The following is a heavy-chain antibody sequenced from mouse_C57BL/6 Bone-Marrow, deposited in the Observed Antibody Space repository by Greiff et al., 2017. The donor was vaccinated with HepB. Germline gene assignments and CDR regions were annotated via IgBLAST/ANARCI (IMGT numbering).Heavy chain of an antibody. Sequence: EVKLMESGGGLVQPGGSLKLSCAASGFTFSDYYMYWVRQTPEKRLEWVAYISNGGGSTYYPDIVKGRFTISRDNAKNTLYLQMSRLKSEDTAMYYCARDGDVWGTGTTVTVSS. V-gene: IGHV5-12*01. CDR2: ISNGGGST. CDR1: GFTFSDYY. J-gene: IGHJ1*03. CDR3: ARDGDV.